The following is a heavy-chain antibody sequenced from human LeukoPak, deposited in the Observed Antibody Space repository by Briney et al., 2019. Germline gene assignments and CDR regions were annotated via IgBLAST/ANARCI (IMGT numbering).Heavy chain of an antibody. CDR3: ARDDYSNYSLDY. CDR2: IYYSGST. CDR1: GGSISSSSYY. D-gene: IGHD4-11*01. V-gene: IGHV4-39*07. J-gene: IGHJ4*02. Sequence: SETLSLTCTVSGGSISSSSYYWGWLRQPPGTGLEWIGSIYYSGSTYYNPSLKSRVTIPVDTSKNQFSLKLSSVTAADTAVYYCARDDYSNYSLDYWGQGTLVTVSS.